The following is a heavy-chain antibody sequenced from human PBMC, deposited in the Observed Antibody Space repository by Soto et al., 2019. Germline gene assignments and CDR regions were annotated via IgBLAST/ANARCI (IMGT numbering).Heavy chain of an antibody. V-gene: IGHV4-31*03. D-gene: IGHD6-6*01. Sequence: SETLSLTCTVSGGSISSGGYYWSWIRQHPGKGLEWIGYIYYSGSTYYNPSLKSRVTISVDTSKNQFSLKLSSVTAADTAVYYCARGKMAARPDYWGQGTLGTVSS. J-gene: IGHJ4*02. CDR2: IYYSGST. CDR1: GGSISSGGYY. CDR3: ARGKMAARPDY.